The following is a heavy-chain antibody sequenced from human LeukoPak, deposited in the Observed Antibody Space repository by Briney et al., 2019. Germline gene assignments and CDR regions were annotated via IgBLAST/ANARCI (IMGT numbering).Heavy chain of an antibody. Sequence: PGGSLRLSCAASGFTFTSYAMSWVRQAPGKGLEWVSGISGSGLSTYYPHSVKGRFTISKNTSKNTLFLQMDSLRAEDMALYYCAKNGPTGWSLPWYFDLWGRGTLVTVSS. CDR1: GFTFTSYA. J-gene: IGHJ2*01. CDR2: ISGSGLST. D-gene: IGHD2-15*01. CDR3: AKNGPTGWSLPWYFDL. V-gene: IGHV3-23*01.